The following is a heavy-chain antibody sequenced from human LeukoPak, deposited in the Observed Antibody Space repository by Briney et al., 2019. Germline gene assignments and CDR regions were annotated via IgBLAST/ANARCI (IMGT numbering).Heavy chain of an antibody. CDR2: IIPIFGTA. D-gene: IGHD2-2*01. CDR1: GYTFTDYN. J-gene: IGHJ5*02. Sequence: GASVKVSCKASGYTFTDYNLHWVRQAPGEGVELMGWIIPIFGTANYAQKFQGRGTITADESTSTAYMELSSLRSEDTAVYYCARNPGGDIVVVPAAILFGWFDPWGQGTLVTVSS. CDR3: ARNPGGDIVVVPAAILFGWFDP. V-gene: IGHV1-69*13.